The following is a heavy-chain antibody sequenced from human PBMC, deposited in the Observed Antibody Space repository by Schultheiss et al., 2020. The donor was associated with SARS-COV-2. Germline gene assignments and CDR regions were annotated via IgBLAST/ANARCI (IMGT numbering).Heavy chain of an antibody. CDR3: ARDYYGSGSYLVIG. D-gene: IGHD3-10*01. CDR2: INPNSGGT. CDR1: GYSFTSYG. Sequence: GESLKISCKGSGYSFTSYGISWVRQAPGQGLEWMGWINPNSGGTNYAQKFQGRVTMTRDTSISTAYMELSRLRSDDTAVYYCARDYYGSGSYLVIGWGQGTLVTVSS. J-gene: IGHJ4*02. V-gene: IGHV1-2*02.